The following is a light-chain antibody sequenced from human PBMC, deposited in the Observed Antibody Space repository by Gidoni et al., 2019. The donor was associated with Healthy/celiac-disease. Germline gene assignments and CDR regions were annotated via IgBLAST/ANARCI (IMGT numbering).Light chain of an antibody. CDR2: DVS. V-gene: IGLV2-14*01. CDR1: SSDVGGYND. J-gene: IGLJ2*01. CDR3: SSYTSSSTLVV. Sequence: QSALTQPASVSGSPGQSTTISCTGTSSDVGGYNDVSWYQQHPGKAPKLMIYDVSNRPSGVSNRSSGSKSGNTASLTISGLQAEDEADYYCSSYTSSSTLVVFGGGTKLTVL.